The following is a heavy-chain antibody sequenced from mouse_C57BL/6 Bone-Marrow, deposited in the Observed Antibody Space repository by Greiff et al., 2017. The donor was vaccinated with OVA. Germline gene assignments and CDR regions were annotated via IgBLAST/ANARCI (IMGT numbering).Heavy chain of an antibody. V-gene: IGHV14-4*01. J-gene: IGHJ4*01. CDR1: GFNIKDDY. Sequence: EVKLQQSGAELVRPGASVKLSCTASGFNIKDDYMHWVKQRPEQGLEWIGWIDPENGDTEYASKFQGKATITADTSSNTAYLQLSSLTSEDTAVYYCTTVTTVVATWDYYAMDYWGQGTSVTVSS. D-gene: IGHD1-1*01. CDR2: IDPENGDT. CDR3: TTVTTVVATWDYYAMDY.